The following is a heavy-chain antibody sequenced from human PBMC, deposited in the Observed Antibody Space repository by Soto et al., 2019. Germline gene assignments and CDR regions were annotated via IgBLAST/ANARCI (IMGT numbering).Heavy chain of an antibody. CDR1: GASIRSGGYY. CDR3: ARIEMASIK. V-gene: IGHV4-31*03. J-gene: IGHJ4*02. CDR2: IYYTGST. Sequence: PSETLSLTCSVSGASIRSGGYYWSWLRQSPGKGLEWIGHIYYTGSTFYSPSLKSRLTRSLDTSKNQFSLDLRSVTAADTAMYYCARIEMASIKWGRGTLVTVSS.